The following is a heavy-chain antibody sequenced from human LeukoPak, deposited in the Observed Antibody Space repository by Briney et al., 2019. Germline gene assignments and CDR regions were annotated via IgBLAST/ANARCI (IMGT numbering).Heavy chain of an antibody. V-gene: IGHV4-34*01. CDR3: ARVFGSGYDFRGAFDI. J-gene: IGHJ3*02. CDR1: GGSFSGYY. Sequence: SETLSLTCAVYGGSFSGYYWSWIRQPPGKGLEWIGEINHSGSTNYNPSLKSRVTISVDASKIQFSLKLSSVTAADTAEYYCARVFGSGYDFRGAFDIWGQGTMVTVSS. D-gene: IGHD5-12*01. CDR2: INHSGST.